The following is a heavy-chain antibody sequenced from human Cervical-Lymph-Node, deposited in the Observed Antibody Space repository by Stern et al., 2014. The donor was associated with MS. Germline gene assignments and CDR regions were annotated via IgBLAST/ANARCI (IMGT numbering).Heavy chain of an antibody. D-gene: IGHD2-2*01. CDR2: IYICGST. CDR3: ASSRSYAGYYFDD. V-gene: IGHV4-31*03. CDR1: GDSIDSGDYY. Sequence: QVQLQESGPRLVKPSQTLSLTCNVSGDSIDSGDYYWSWIRQHPGKGLEWIGYIYICGSTQSNPPLKSRILMSVDGSKNQFSLKLSSVTAADTAVYYCASSRSYAGYYFDDWGQGTLVTVSS. J-gene: IGHJ4*02.